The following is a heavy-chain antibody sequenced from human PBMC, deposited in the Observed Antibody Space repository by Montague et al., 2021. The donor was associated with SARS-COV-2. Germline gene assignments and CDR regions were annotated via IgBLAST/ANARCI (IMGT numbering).Heavy chain of an antibody. CDR2: IDWDDDT. D-gene: IGHD6-19*01. J-gene: IGHJ4*02. V-gene: IGHV2-70*01. CDR1: GFSLSTSGMC. CDR3: ARICLQAGLAVADNFHY. Sequence: PALVKPTQTLTLTCTFSGFSLSTSGMCMSWIRQPPGKALEWLALIDWDDDTYYSTSLKTRLTISKDTSKNQVVLTMTDMAPVDTATYYCARICLQAGLAVADNFHYWGQGTLVTVSS.